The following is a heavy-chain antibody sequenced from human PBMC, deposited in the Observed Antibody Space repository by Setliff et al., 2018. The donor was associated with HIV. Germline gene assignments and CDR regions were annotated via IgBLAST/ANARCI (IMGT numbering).Heavy chain of an antibody. CDR1: GGSISAYY. D-gene: IGHD6-19*01. CDR2: IYSNGGT. Sequence: PSETLSLNWNVSGGSISAYYWSWVRQPPGKRLEWIGYIYSNGGTAYNPSLKSRVTISVDTSKNQFSLKLTSVTIADTAVYYCARFTRGWYGQYWGQGTLVTVSS. CDR3: ARFTRGWYGQY. J-gene: IGHJ1*01. V-gene: IGHV4-59*01.